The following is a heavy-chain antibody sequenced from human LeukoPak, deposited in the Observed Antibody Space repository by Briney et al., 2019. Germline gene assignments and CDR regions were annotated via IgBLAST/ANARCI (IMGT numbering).Heavy chain of an antibody. CDR1: GGTFSSYA. Sequence: ASVKVSCKASGGTFSSYAISWVRQAPGQGLEWMGGIIPIFGTANYAQKFQGRVTTTTDESTSTAYMELSSLRSEDTAVYYCARNPNGNYGWFDPWGQGTLVTVSS. J-gene: IGHJ5*02. CDR3: ARNPNGNYGWFDP. D-gene: IGHD4-17*01. CDR2: IIPIFGTA. V-gene: IGHV1-69*05.